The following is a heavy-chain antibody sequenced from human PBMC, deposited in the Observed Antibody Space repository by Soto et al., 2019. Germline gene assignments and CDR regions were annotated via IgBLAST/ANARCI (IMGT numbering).Heavy chain of an antibody. CDR3: ARVGRTYYYDGSVYNWLDP. Sequence: SETLSLTCTVSGGSISSGDYYWSWIRQPPGKGLEWIGYMYYSGSTYYNPSLKSRLTISVDTSNNQFSLKLSSVTAADTAVYYCARVGRTYYYDGSVYNWLDPWGQVTTLTISS. D-gene: IGHD3-22*01. CDR2: MYYSGST. J-gene: IGHJ5*02. V-gene: IGHV4-30-4*01. CDR1: GGSISSGDYY.